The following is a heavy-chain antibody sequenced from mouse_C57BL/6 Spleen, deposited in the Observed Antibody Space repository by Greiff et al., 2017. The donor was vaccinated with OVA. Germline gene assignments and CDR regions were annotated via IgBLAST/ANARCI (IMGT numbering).Heavy chain of an antibody. J-gene: IGHJ4*01. Sequence: QVQLKQPGAELVMPGASVKLSCKASGYTFTSYWMHWVKQRPGQGLEWIGEIDPSDSYTNYNQKFKGKSTLTVDKSSSTAYMQLSSLTSEDSAVYYCARYSYAMDYGGQGTSVTVSS. CDR1: GYTFTSYW. CDR2: IDPSDSYT. V-gene: IGHV1-69*01. CDR3: ARYSYAMDY.